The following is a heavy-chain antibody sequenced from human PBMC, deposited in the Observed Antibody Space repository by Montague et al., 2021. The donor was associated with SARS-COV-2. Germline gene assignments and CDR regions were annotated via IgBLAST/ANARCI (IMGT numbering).Heavy chain of an antibody. Sequence: SETLSLTCEVSGGSIRSYYWSWVRQSPGKGLEWIGYVHYTGSTKYNPSLKTRVTLPLDTPKNHFSLRLNSVTAADTAVYYCARAQNICFIANCVNYFDLWGQGALVTVSS. CDR2: VHYTGST. V-gene: IGHV4-59*01. CDR1: GGSIRSYY. D-gene: IGHD1-1*01. J-gene: IGHJ4*02. CDR3: ARAQNICFIANCVNYFDL.